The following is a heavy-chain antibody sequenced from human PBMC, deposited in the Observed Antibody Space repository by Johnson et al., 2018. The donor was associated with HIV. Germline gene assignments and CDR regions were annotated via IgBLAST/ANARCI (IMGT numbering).Heavy chain of an antibody. CDR1: GFTFSSYA. CDR3: ARGVTEAGTKGQSAFDI. V-gene: IGHV3-64*01. CDR2: ISSNGGST. D-gene: IGHD6-19*01. J-gene: IGHJ3*02. Sequence: VQLMESGGGVVQPGRSLRLSCAASGFTFSSYAMHWVRQAPGKGLEYVSAISSNGGSTYYANSVKGRFTISRDNSKNTLYLQMGSLRAEDMAVYYCARGVTEAGTKGQSAFDIWGQGTMVTVSS.